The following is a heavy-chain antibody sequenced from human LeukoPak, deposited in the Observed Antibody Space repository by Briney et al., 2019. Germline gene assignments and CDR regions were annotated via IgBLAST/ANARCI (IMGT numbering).Heavy chain of an antibody. CDR1: GGSVSSGSCY. J-gene: IGHJ4*02. V-gene: IGHV4-61*01. Sequence: PSETLSLTCTVSGGSVSSGSCYWSWIRQPPGKGLEWIGYIYYSGSTNYNPSLKSRVTISVDTSKNQFSLKLGSVTAADTAVYYCARAGDSSGTYYFDYWGQGTLVTVSS. D-gene: IGHD6-19*01. CDR2: IYYSGST. CDR3: ARAGDSSGTYYFDY.